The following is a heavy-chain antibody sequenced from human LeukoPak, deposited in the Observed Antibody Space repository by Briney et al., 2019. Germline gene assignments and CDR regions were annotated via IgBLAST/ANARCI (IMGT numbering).Heavy chain of an antibody. J-gene: IGHJ4*02. CDR3: ARNWKGGHFDY. CDR1: GYTFTNYG. Sequence: ASVKVSCKASGYTFTNYGINWVRQAPGQRPERMGWFSTYNGDTKYAQKLKGRVTLTADTLTSTAYMELRTLISDDTAVYYCARNWKGGHFDYWGQGTLVTVSS. D-gene: IGHD1-1*01. V-gene: IGHV1-18*01. CDR2: FSTYNGDT.